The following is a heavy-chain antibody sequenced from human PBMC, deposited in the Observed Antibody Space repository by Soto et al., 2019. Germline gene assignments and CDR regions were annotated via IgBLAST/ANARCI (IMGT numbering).Heavy chain of an antibody. J-gene: IGHJ6*02. V-gene: IGHV4-34*01. CDR1: GGSFSGYY. CDR2: INHSGST. CDR3: ARGVLVRLLRYYGMDV. Sequence: SETLSLTCAVYGGSFSGYYWSWIRQPPGKGLEWIGEINHSGSTNYNPSLKSRVTISVDTSKNQFSLKLSSVTAADTAVYYCARGVLVRLLRYYGMDVWGQGTTVPVSS. D-gene: IGHD6-13*01.